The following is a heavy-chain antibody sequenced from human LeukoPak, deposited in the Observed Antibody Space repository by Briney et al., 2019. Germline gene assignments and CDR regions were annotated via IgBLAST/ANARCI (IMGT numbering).Heavy chain of an antibody. Sequence: ASVKVSCKASGYTFTSYGISWVRQAPGQGLEWMGWISAYNGNTNYAQKLQGRVTMTTDTSTSTAYMELRSLRSDDTAVYYCARVWSGYYTNGFDPWGQGTLVTVSS. CDR3: ARVWSGYYTNGFDP. CDR2: ISAYNGNT. J-gene: IGHJ5*02. V-gene: IGHV1-18*01. D-gene: IGHD3-3*01. CDR1: GYTFTSYG.